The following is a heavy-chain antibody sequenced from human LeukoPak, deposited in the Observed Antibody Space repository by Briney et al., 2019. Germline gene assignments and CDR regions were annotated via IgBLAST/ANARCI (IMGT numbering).Heavy chain of an antibody. CDR1: GGSFSGYY. CDR3: ARSSYVWGSYRPYYFDY. Sequence: SETLSLTCAVYGGSFSGYYWSWIRQPPGKGLEWIEEINHSGSTNYNPSLKSRVTISVDTSKNQFSLKLSSVTAADTAVYYCARSSYVWGSYRPYYFDYWGQGTLVTVSS. CDR2: INHSGST. D-gene: IGHD3-16*02. J-gene: IGHJ4*02. V-gene: IGHV4-34*01.